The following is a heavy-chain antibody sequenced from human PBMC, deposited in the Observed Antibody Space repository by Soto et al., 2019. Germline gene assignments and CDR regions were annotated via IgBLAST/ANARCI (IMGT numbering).Heavy chain of an antibody. CDR2: MNSDGSII. Sequence: GGSLRLSCVVSEFTFSSSWMHWVRQGPGKGLMWVSRMNSDGSIINYADSVKGRFTTSRDNAKNMLYLQMTSLRAEDTALYYCGKGWYEYWGQGTLVTVS. D-gene: IGHD2-15*01. J-gene: IGHJ4*02. CDR1: EFTFSSSW. CDR3: GKGWYEY. V-gene: IGHV3-74*01.